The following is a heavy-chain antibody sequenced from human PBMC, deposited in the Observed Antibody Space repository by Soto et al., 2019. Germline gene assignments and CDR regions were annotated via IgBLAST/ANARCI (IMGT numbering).Heavy chain of an antibody. CDR3: ARDTXYYGSGSYYGRARFIDY. CDR2: INHSGST. Sequence: SGTLSLTCAVYGGSFSCYYWSWIRQPPGKGLEWIGEINHSGSTNYNPSLKSRVTISVDTSKNQFSLKLSSVTAADTAVYYCARDTXYYGSGSYYGRARFIDYWGQGTLVTVSS. V-gene: IGHV4-34*01. CDR1: GGSFSCYY. D-gene: IGHD3-10*01. J-gene: IGHJ4*02.